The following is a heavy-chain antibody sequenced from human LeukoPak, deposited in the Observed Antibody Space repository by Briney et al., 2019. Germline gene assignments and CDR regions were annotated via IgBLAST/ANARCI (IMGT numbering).Heavy chain of an antibody. J-gene: IGHJ5*02. V-gene: IGHV4-59*01. CDR2: IYYSGST. D-gene: IGHD3-16*01. CDR3: ARRTLCCGERFDP. Sequence: SETLSLTCTVSGGSISGYYWSWIRQPPGKGLEWIGYIYYSGSTNYNPSLKSRVTISVDTSKNQFSLRLRSVSAADTAVYYCARRTLCCGERFDPWGQGTLVTVSS. CDR1: GGSISGYY.